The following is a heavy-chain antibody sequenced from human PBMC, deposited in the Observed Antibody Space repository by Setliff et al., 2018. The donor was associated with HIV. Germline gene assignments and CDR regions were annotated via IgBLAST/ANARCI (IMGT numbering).Heavy chain of an antibody. CDR1: GFTLSDYY. CDR2: IGGSGRSI. Sequence: GGSLRLSCEASGFTLSDYYMSWIRQAPGKGLEWVAGIGGSGRSIHYADSVKGRFTVSRDNARRSLFLQMNSLQAEDTAIYYCARTRALTSRSHTLFHALDVWGRGTPVTVSS. D-gene: IGHD3-10*01. J-gene: IGHJ6*02. V-gene: IGHV3-11*04. CDR3: ARTRALTSRSHTLFHALDV.